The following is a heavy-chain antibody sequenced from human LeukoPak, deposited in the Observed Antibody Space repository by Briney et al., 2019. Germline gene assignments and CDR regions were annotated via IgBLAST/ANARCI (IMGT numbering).Heavy chain of an antibody. CDR1: GGSFSGYY. J-gene: IGHJ5*02. Sequence: PSETLSLTCAVYGGSFSGYYWSWIRQPPGKGLEWIGEINHSGSTNYNPSLKSRVTISVDTSKNQFSLKLSSVTAADTAVYYCARGVPAAINWLDPWGQGTLVTVSS. CDR2: INHSGST. V-gene: IGHV4-34*01. D-gene: IGHD2-2*01. CDR3: ARGVPAAINWLDP.